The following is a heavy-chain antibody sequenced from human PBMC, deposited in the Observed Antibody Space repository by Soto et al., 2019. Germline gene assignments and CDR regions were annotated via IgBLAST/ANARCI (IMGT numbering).Heavy chain of an antibody. Sequence: QVQLVQSGAEVKKPGSSVKVSCKASGVTFNSYAISWVRQAPGQGLEWMGGIIPIFGTANYAQKFQVRVTITAAESTSTAYMELSSRRSEDTAVYYCARGSGYYYGGKQQCYYGMDVWGQGTTVTVSS. CDR1: GVTFNSYA. CDR3: ARGSGYYYGGKQQCYYGMDV. CDR2: IIPIFGTA. V-gene: IGHV1-69*01. D-gene: IGHD3-22*01. J-gene: IGHJ6*02.